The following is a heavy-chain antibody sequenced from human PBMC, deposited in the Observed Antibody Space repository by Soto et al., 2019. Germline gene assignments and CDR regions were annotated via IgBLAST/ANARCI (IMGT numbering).Heavy chain of an antibody. V-gene: IGHV4-39*01. D-gene: IGHD6-6*01. CDR3: ASEYSSSSSNWFDP. CDR1: DGSISSSSYY. Sequence: PSETLSLTCTVSDGSISSSSYYWGWIRQPPGKGLEWIGSIYYSGSTYYNPSLKSRVTISVDTSKNQFSLKLSSVTAADTAVYYCASEYSSSSSNWFDPWGQGTLVTVSS. CDR2: IYYSGST. J-gene: IGHJ5*02.